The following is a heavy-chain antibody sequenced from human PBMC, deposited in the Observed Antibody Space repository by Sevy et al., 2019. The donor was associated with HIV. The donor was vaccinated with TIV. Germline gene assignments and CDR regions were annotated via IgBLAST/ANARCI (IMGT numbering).Heavy chain of an antibody. V-gene: IGHV3-9*01. D-gene: IGHD3-3*01. Sequence: GGSLRLSCAASGFTFDDYAMHWVRQAPGKGLEWVSGISWNSGSIGYADSVKGRFTISRDNAKNSLYLQMNSLRAEDTALYYCAKDIRFWSGYPHFDYSGQGTLVTVSS. CDR2: ISWNSGSI. CDR1: GFTFDDYA. CDR3: AKDIRFWSGYPHFDY. J-gene: IGHJ4*02.